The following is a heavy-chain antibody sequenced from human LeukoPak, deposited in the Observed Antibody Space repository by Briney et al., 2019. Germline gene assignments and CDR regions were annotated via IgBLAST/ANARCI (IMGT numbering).Heavy chain of an antibody. CDR1: GGTFSSYA. D-gene: IGHD3-9*01. Sequence: SVKVSCKASGGTFSSYAISWVRQAPGQGLEWMGGIVPIFGTANYAQKFQGRVTITADESTSTAYMELSSLRSEDTAVYYCARSKALRLDDIYYWGQGTLVTVSS. CDR3: ARSKALRLDDIYY. J-gene: IGHJ4*02. V-gene: IGHV1-69*13. CDR2: IVPIFGTA.